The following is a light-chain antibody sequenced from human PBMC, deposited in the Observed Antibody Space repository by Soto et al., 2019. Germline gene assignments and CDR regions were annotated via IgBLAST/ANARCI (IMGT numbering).Light chain of an antibody. Sequence: DIQMTQTPSSLSASVGDRVTITCRASQGISNYLAWYQQKPGKVPKLLIYAASTLQSGVPSRFSGSGSGTDFTLTISSLHPEDVATYYCEKYNSGPWTFGEGTKVEIK. CDR1: QGISNY. J-gene: IGKJ1*01. CDR3: EKYNSGPWT. V-gene: IGKV1-27*01. CDR2: AAS.